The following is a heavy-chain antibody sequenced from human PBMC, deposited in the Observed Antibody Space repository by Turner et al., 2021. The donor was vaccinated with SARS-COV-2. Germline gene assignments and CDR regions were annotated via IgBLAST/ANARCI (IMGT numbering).Heavy chain of an antibody. D-gene: IGHD6-13*01. J-gene: IGHJ6*02. V-gene: IGHV1-69*08. Sequence: VQLVQSGAEVKKPGSSVKVSCKASGHTFSSYTISWVRQAPGQGLEWMGRIIPILGIANYAQKFQGRVTITADKSTSTAYMELSSLRSEDTAVYYCARDEGEIAAAGIVYYYGMDVWGQGTTVTVSS. CDR2: IIPILGIA. CDR3: ARDEGEIAAAGIVYYYGMDV. CDR1: GHTFSSYT.